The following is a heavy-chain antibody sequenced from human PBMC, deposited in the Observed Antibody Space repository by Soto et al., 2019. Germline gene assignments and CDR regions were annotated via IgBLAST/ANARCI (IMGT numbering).Heavy chain of an antibody. Sequence: EVQLVESGGGLIQPGGSLRLSCAASGFIFNTYSMNWVRQAPGKGLEWVSYISGSSQTIFYADSVRGRFTISRDNANNSTYLQMVSLRDEDTAVYYCARTLSRRRGPFDSWGQGTLVTVSS. CDR3: ARTLSRRRGPFDS. CDR2: ISGSSQTI. D-gene: IGHD2-15*01. J-gene: IGHJ4*02. CDR1: GFIFNTYS. V-gene: IGHV3-48*02.